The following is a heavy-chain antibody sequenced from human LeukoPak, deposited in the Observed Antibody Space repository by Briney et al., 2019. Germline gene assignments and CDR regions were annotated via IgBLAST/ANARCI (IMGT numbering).Heavy chain of an antibody. CDR3: ARQSRDGSKTRGYYFDS. V-gene: IGHV5-51*01. D-gene: IGHD3-10*01. CDR1: GYIFTNYW. Sequence: GESLKVSCQVSGYIFTNYWIGWVRQMPGKGLESMGIIYPADSDTTYSPSFEGQVTISADKSIDTAYLQWSSLKASDTATYYCARQSRDGSKTRGYYFDSWGRGTLVTVSS. CDR2: IYPADSDT. J-gene: IGHJ4*02.